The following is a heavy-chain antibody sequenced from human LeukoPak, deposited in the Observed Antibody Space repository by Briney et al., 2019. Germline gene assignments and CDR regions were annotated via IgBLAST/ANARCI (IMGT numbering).Heavy chain of an antibody. CDR1: GYIFTSYW. CDR2: IYPGDSDT. CDR3: ASPRGYSYGYNGPLHAFDI. Sequence: GESLKISCKGSGYIFTSYWIGWVRQMPGKGLEWMGIIYPGDSDTRYSPSFQGQVTISADKSISTAYLQWSSLKASDTAMYYCASPRGYSYGYNGPLHAFDIWGQGTMVTVSS. V-gene: IGHV5-51*01. J-gene: IGHJ3*02. D-gene: IGHD5-18*01.